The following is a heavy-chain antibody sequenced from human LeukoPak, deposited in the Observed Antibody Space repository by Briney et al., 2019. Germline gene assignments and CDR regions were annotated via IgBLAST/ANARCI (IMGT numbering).Heavy chain of an antibody. CDR2: ISGSGGST. CDR1: GFTFSSHA. CDR3: AKEGRYSSGWLYYYYMDV. D-gene: IGHD6-19*01. Sequence: PGGSLILSCAASGFTFSSHAMSWVRQAPGKGLEWVSAISGSGGSTYYADSVKGRFTISRDNSKNTLYLQMNSLRAEDTAVYYCAKEGRYSSGWLYYYYMDVWGKGTTVTVSS. J-gene: IGHJ6*03. V-gene: IGHV3-23*01.